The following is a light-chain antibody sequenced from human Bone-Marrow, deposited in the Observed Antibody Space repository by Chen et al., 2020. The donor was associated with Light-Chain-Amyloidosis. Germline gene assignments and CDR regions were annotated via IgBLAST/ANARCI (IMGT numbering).Light chain of an antibody. CDR1: QSVSSSY. V-gene: IGKV3-20*01. J-gene: IGKJ1*01. CDR2: GAS. CDR3: QQYGSSPPT. Sequence: EIVLTQSPGTLSLSPGERATLSCRASQSVSSSYLAWYQQKPGQAPRRLIYGASSRATGIPDRFSGSGSGTDVNLTISRLEPEDFAVYYCQQYGSSPPTFGQGTKVDIK.